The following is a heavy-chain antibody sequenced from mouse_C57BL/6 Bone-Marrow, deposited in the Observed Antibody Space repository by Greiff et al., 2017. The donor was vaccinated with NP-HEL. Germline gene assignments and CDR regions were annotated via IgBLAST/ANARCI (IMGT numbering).Heavy chain of an antibody. CDR1: GYTFTSYG. J-gene: IGHJ4*01. CDR3: ARWDYYGRYSYAMDY. Sequence: VKLVESGAELARPGASVKLSCKASGYTFTSYGISWVKQRTGQGLEWIGEIYPRSGNTYYNEKFKGKATLTADKSSSTAYMELRSLTSEDSAVYFCARWDYYGRYSYAMDYWGQGTSVTVSS. D-gene: IGHD1-1*01. V-gene: IGHV1-81*01. CDR2: IYPRSGNT.